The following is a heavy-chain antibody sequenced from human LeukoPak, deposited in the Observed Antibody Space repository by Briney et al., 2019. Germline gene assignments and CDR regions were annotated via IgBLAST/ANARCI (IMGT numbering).Heavy chain of an antibody. CDR1: GFTFSTYA. CDR2: ISAGAGST. CDR3: AKQHDDYVWCFDY. V-gene: IGHV3-23*01. J-gene: IGHJ4*02. Sequence: GGSLRPSCVASGFTFSTYAMSWVRQAPGKGLEWVSGISAGAGSTYYADSVKGRFTISRDNSKNTLYLQMNSLRAEDTAVYYCAKQHDDYVWCFDYWGQGTLVTVSS. D-gene: IGHD3-16*01.